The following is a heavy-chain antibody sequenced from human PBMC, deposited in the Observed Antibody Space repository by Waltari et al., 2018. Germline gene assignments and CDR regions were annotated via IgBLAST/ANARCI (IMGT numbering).Heavy chain of an antibody. Sequence: VQLQESGPGLVKPSETLSLTCTVSGGSISTYYWSWIRQPAGKGLEWIGRIYATGSTNHTPSLKSRVTMSVDTSKNQFSLKLSSVTAADTAVYYCARLPYNNIYFYYYMDVWGKGTTVTVSS. CDR1: GGSISTYY. CDR3: ARLPYNNIYFYYYMDV. CDR2: IYATGST. J-gene: IGHJ6*03. D-gene: IGHD3-10*01. V-gene: IGHV4-4*07.